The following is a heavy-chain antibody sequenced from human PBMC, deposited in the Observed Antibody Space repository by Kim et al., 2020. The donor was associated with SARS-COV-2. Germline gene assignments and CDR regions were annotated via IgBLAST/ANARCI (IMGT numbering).Heavy chain of an antibody. J-gene: IGHJ6*02. CDR1: GFTFSSYA. D-gene: IGHD2-2*01. CDR2: ISYDGSNK. V-gene: IGHV3-30-3*01. Sequence: GGSLRLSCAASGFTFSSYAMHWVRQAPGKGLEWVAVISYDGSNKYYADSVKGRFTISRDNSKNTLYLQMNSLRAEDTAVYYCARVRTSTRYCSSTSCYRGVDYYYYGMDVWGQGTTVTVSS. CDR3: ARVRTSTRYCSSTSCYRGVDYYYYGMDV.